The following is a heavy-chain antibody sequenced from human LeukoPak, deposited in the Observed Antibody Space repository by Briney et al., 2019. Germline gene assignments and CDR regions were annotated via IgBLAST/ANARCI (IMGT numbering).Heavy chain of an antibody. Sequence: SETLSLTCTVSGGSISSYYWDWIRQPPGKGLEWIGTIYYSGTTYYNPSLKSRVTISVDTSRNQFSLKLSSVTATDTAVYYCARMIGDDAFDIWGQGTMVTVSS. J-gene: IGHJ3*02. D-gene: IGHD3-22*01. CDR1: GGSISSYY. V-gene: IGHV4-39*01. CDR3: ARMIGDDAFDI. CDR2: IYYSGTT.